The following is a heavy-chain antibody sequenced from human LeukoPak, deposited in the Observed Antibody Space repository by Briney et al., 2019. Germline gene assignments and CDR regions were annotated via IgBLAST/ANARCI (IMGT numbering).Heavy chain of an antibody. CDR2: ISYDGSNK. J-gene: IGHJ4*02. D-gene: IGHD1-26*01. CDR1: GFTFSSYA. CDR3: ATIVGASVDDY. V-gene: IGHV3-30*01. Sequence: GRSLRLFCAASGFTFSSYAMHRVRQAPGKGLEWVAVISYDGSNKYYADSVKGRFTISRDNSKNTLYLQMTSLRAEDTAVYYCATIVGASVDDYWGQGTLVTVSS.